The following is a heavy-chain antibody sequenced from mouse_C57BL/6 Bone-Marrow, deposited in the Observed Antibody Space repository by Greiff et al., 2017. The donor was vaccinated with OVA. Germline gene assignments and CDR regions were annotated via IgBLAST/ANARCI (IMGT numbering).Heavy chain of an antibody. V-gene: IGHV1-20*01. CDR1: GYSFTGYF. D-gene: IGHD2-5*01. J-gene: IGHJ1*03. Sequence: EVKLMESGPELVKPGDSVKISCKASGYSFTGYFMNWVMQSHGKSLEWIGRINPYNGDTFYNQKFKGKATLTVDKSSSTAHMELRSLTSEDSAVYYCARDYSKDWYFDVWGTGTTVTVSS. CDR2: INPYNGDT. CDR3: ARDYSKDWYFDV.